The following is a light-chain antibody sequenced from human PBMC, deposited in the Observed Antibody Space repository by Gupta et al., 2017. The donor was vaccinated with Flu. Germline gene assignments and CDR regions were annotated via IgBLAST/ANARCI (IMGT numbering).Light chain of an antibody. Sequence: LSVSPGERATLSCRASQSVSSNLAWYQQKPGQAPRLLIYGASTRATGIPARFSGSGSGTEFTLTISSLQSEDFAVYYCQQYNNWPMYTFGQ. CDR2: GAS. CDR3: QQYNNWPMYT. CDR1: QSVSSN. J-gene: IGKJ2*01. V-gene: IGKV3-15*01.